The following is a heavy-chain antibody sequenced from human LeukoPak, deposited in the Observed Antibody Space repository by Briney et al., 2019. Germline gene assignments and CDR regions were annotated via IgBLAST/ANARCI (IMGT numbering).Heavy chain of an antibody. V-gene: IGHV4-59*08. J-gene: IGHJ3*02. CDR3: ARQGNDFWSVDI. D-gene: IGHD3-3*01. Sequence: SETLSLTCSVSGGSISTYYWNWIRQPPGKGLEWIGYIYHSGSTNYNPSLKSRVTISVDTSKNQCSLKLSSVTAADTAVYYCARQGNDFWSVDIWGQGTMVTVSS. CDR1: GGSISTYY. CDR2: IYHSGST.